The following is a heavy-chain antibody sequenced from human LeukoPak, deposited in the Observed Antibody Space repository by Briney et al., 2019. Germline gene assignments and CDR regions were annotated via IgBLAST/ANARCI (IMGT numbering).Heavy chain of an antibody. J-gene: IGHJ3*02. CDR3: ARDCGGGSCYGPYDAFDI. D-gene: IGHD2-15*01. CDR1: GFTFSSYV. CDR2: ISSSGSTI. Sequence: GGSLRLSCAASGFTFSSYVMNWLGQAPGKGLEWVSYISSSGSTIYYADSVKGRFTISRDNAKNSLYLQMNSMRAEDTAVYYCARDCGGGSCYGPYDAFDIWGQGTMVTVSS. V-gene: IGHV3-48*03.